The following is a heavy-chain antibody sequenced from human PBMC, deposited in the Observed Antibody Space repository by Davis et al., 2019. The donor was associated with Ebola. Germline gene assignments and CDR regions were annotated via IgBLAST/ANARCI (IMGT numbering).Heavy chain of an antibody. J-gene: IGHJ6*02. CDR2: VYRDGNT. D-gene: IGHD3-16*01. CDR1: GFTVSSNY. CDR3: ARDRPLDFFFGDYYGMDV. Sequence: GESLKISCAASGFTVSSNYMSWVRQAPGKGLEWVSVVYRDGNTYYADSVRGRFTISRDNSKNTLYLQMNSLRAEDTAVYYCARDRPLDFFFGDYYGMDVWGQGTTVTVSS. V-gene: IGHV3-66*01.